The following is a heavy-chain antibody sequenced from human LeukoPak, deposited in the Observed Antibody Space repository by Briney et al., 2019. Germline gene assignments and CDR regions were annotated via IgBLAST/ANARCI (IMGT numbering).Heavy chain of an antibody. CDR3: AKKMNTGSARGAFDY. CDR2: ISSGSDYI. J-gene: IGHJ4*02. CDR1: GLTFSSHT. Sequence: PGGSLRLSCAASGLTFSSHTLSWVRQAPGKGLEWVSSISSGSDYIYNTDSVKGRFTISRDNARNSLYLQMNYLRDDDTAVYYCAKKMNTGSARGAFDYWGQGTLVIVSS. V-gene: IGHV3-21*01. D-gene: IGHD1-1*01.